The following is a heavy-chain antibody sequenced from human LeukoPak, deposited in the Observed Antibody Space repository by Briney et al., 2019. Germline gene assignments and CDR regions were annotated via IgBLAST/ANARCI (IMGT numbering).Heavy chain of an antibody. CDR3: ARIKEGGGYNRFSCFDY. D-gene: IGHD5-24*01. V-gene: IGHV3-53*01. CDR2: IYSGGST. CDR1: GFTVSSNH. J-gene: IGHJ4*02. Sequence: GGSLRLSCAASGFTVSSNHMSWVRQAPGKGLEWVSVIYSGGSTYYADSVKGRFTISRDNSKNTLYLQMNGLRAEDTAVYYCARIKEGGGYNRFSCFDYWGQGALVTVSS.